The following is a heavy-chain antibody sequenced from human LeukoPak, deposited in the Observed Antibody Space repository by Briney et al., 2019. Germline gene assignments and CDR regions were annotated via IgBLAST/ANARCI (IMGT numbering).Heavy chain of an antibody. Sequence: SETLSLTCTVSGASINSYYWSWIRQSAGKGLEWIGRVYPSGSADYNPSLKSRVTMSIDTSKNHFSLKLRSVTAADTAVYYCARDITGLYYYGMDVWGQGTTVTVSS. CDR1: GASINSYY. CDR3: ARDITGLYYYGMDV. CDR2: VYPSGSA. J-gene: IGHJ6*02. V-gene: IGHV4-4*07. D-gene: IGHD1-14*01.